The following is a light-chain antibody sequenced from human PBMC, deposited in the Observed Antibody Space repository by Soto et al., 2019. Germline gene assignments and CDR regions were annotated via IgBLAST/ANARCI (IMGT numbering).Light chain of an antibody. CDR1: QSVSSL. CDR2: GAP. CDR3: QQYNNWPLT. Sequence: EVVMTQSPATLSVSPGERATLSCRASQSVSSLLAWYQQKPGQAPRLLIYGAPTRATGIPDRFSASGSGTEFALTISSLQSGDFAVYYCQQYNNWPLTFGGGTKVEIK. J-gene: IGKJ4*01. V-gene: IGKV3-15*01.